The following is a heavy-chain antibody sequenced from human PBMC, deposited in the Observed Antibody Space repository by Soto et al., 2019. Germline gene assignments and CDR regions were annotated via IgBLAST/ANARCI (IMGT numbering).Heavy chain of an antibody. CDR1: GGSTSSGGYY. J-gene: IGHJ4*02. CDR2: INYIGSA. Sequence: SVTLSITCTVSGGSTSSGGYYWSWIRQHPGKGLEWIGYINYIGSAYYHPSLKSRVTISVDTSRNQFSLKLTSVTAADTAVYYCVSVLLVGPTEYHSWGKGTLVT. D-gene: IGHD1-26*01. V-gene: IGHV4-31*03. CDR3: VSVLLVGPTEYHS.